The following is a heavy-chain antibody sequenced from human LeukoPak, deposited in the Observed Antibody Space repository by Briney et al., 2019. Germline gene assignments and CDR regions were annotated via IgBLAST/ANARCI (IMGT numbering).Heavy chain of an antibody. V-gene: IGHV3-30*04. CDR1: GFTFSSYA. Sequence: PGGSLRLSCTASGFTFSSYAMHWVRQAPGKGLEWVAVISYDGSNKYYADSVKGRFTISRDNSKNTLYLQMNSLRAEDTAVYYCARDWTSGLLWAFDYWGQGTLVTVSS. CDR3: ARDWTSGLLWAFDY. J-gene: IGHJ4*02. CDR2: ISYDGSNK. D-gene: IGHD3-3*01.